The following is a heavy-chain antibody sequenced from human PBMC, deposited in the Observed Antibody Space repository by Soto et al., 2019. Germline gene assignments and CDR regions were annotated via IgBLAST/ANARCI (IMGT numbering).Heavy chain of an antibody. CDR3: ANGRGVVVVAAGFQH. V-gene: IGHV3-30*18. Sequence: QVQLVESGGGVVQPGRSLRLSCAASGFTFSSYGMHWVRQAPGKGLEWVAVISYDGSNKYYADSVKGRFTISRDNSKTTLYLQMNSLRAEDTAVYYCANGRGVVVVAAGFQHWGQGTLVTVSS. CDR2: ISYDGSNK. J-gene: IGHJ1*01. CDR1: GFTFSSYG. D-gene: IGHD2-15*01.